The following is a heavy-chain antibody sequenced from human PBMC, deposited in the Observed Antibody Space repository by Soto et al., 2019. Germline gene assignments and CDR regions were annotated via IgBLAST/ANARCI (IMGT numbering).Heavy chain of an antibody. J-gene: IGHJ4*02. CDR1: GYTFTTYG. CDR2: INPNSGDT. Sequence: ASVKVSCKASGYTFTTYGLSWVRQAPGQGLEWMGWINPNSGDTNYAQKFQGWVTMTRDTSISTAYMELSRLRSDDTAVYYCARVGSSNLFDYWGQGTLVTVSS. V-gene: IGHV1-2*04. D-gene: IGHD6-13*01. CDR3: ARVGSSNLFDY.